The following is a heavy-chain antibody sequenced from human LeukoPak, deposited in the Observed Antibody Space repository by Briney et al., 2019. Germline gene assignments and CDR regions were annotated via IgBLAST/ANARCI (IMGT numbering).Heavy chain of an antibody. J-gene: IGHJ4*02. D-gene: IGHD4-17*01. CDR2: IYYSGST. Sequence: SETLSLTCTVSGGSISSYYWSWIRQPPGKGPEWIGYIYYSGSTSYNPSLKSRVTISVDTSKNQFSLKLSSVTAADTAVYYCARHRATVTKTLDYWGQGTLVTV. CDR1: GGSISSYY. V-gene: IGHV4-59*08. CDR3: ARHRATVTKTLDY.